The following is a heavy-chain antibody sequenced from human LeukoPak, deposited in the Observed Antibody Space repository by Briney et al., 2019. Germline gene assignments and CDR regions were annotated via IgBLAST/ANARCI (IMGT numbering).Heavy chain of an antibody. D-gene: IGHD3-3*01. CDR1: GYTFTSYG. CDR2: ISAYNGNT. Sequence: ASVKVSCKASGYTFTSYGISWVRQAPGQGLEWMGWISAYNGNTNYAQKLQGRVTMTTDTSTSTAYMELRSLRSDDTAVYYCATLQRSGYDFSSFDRNRVELDYWGQGTLVTVSS. V-gene: IGHV1-18*01. CDR3: ATLQRSGYDFSSFDRNRVELDY. J-gene: IGHJ4*02.